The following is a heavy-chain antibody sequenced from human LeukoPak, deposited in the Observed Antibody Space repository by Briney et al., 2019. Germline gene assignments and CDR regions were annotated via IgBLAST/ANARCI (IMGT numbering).Heavy chain of an antibody. CDR3: TKEGLPSGSSWSAWFDP. CDR1: GFLFSSFE. D-gene: IGHD3-10*01. CDR2: ISSSGITI. J-gene: IGHJ5*02. Sequence: PGGSLRLSCAASGFLFSSFEVNWVRQAPGKGLEWVSYISSSGITIYYADSVKGRFTISRDNSKNTLYLQMNSLRAEDTAVYYCTKEGLPSGSSWSAWFDPWGQGTLVTVSS. V-gene: IGHV3-48*03.